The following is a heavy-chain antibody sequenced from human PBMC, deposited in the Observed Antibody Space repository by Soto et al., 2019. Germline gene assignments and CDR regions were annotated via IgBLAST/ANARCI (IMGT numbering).Heavy chain of an antibody. D-gene: IGHD6-19*01. CDR2: ISAYNGNA. J-gene: IGHJ4*02. Sequence: ASVKVSCKASSYTFTSYGMSWGRQAPRQRLEWMGWISAYNGNANYAQKLQGRVTMTTDTSTSTAYMELRSLRSDDTVMYYCARRIRYSSGWAFDYWGQGTLVTVSS. CDR3: ARRIRYSSGWAFDY. V-gene: IGHV1-18*01. CDR1: SYTFTSYG.